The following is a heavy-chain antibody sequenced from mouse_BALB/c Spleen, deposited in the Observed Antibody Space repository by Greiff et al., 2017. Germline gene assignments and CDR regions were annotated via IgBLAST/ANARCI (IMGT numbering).Heavy chain of an antibody. CDR2: INPYNDGT. CDR3: ARSGYYGSSYGDY. J-gene: IGHJ2*01. D-gene: IGHD1-1*01. Sequence: VQLQQSGPELVKPGASVKMSCKASGYTFTSYVMHWVKQKPGQGLEWIGYINPYNDGTKYNEKFKGKATLTSDKSSSTAYMELSSLTSEDSAVYYCARSGYYGSSYGDYWGQGTTLTVSS. V-gene: IGHV1-14*01. CDR1: GYTFTSYV.